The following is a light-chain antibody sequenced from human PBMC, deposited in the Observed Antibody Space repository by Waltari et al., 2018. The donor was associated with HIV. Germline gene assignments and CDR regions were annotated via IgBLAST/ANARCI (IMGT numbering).Light chain of an antibody. Sequence: EIVMIQSPATLSVSPGARATLSCRASQSVSSNLAWYQHSPGQSPRLLIYGASTRATGIPGRFSGSGSATEFTLTISSLQSEDFAVYYCQQYDKWPRGTFGQGTRVEIK. V-gene: IGKV3-15*01. CDR3: QQYDKWPRGT. CDR1: QSVSSN. CDR2: GAS. J-gene: IGKJ5*01.